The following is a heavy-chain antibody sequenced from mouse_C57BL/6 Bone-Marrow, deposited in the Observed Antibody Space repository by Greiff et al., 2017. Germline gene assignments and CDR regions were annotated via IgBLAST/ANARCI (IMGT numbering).Heavy chain of an antibody. CDR3: PRGVSMDY. V-gene: IGHV5-17*01. CDR1: GFTFSDYG. Sequence: EVQVVESGAGLVKPGGSLKLSCAASGFTFSDYGLHWVRQAPAKGLEWVGYISSGSSTIYYADTVKGRFAISRDTAKNTLFLQMTRLRSEDTAVYYCPRGVSMDYWGQGTSVTVSA. J-gene: IGHJ4*01. CDR2: ISSGSSTI.